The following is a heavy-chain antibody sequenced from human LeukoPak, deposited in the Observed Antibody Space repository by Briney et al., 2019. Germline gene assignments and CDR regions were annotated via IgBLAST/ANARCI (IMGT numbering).Heavy chain of an antibody. CDR1: GLTFSSYA. CDR3: AKGSSTSLRPPQDWFDP. CDR2: ISGSGGST. D-gene: IGHD2-2*01. Sequence: GGSLRLSCAASGLTFSSYAMSWVRQAPGEGLEWVSAISGSGGSTYYADSVKGRFTISRDNSKNTLYLQMNSLRAEDTAVYYCAKGSSTSLRPPQDWFDPWGQGTLVTVSS. J-gene: IGHJ5*02. V-gene: IGHV3-23*01.